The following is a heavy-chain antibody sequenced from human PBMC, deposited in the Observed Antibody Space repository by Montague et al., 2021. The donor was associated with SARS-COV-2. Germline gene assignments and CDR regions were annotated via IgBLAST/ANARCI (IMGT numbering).Heavy chain of an antibody. CDR3: ARLRDGVVPSPILGVGPFYSYDDMDV. Sequence: SETLSLTCAVHGSSFSGYYWNWIRQSPGKGLEWIGEINHGGSTKFSPSLKGRLTISTDTSKNQFSLKLTSVAAADTAVYYCARLRDGVVPSPILGVGPFYSYDDMDVWGRGTPVTVSS. CDR2: INHGGST. V-gene: IGHV4-34*01. D-gene: IGHD3-10*01. CDR1: GSSFSGYY. J-gene: IGHJ6*03.